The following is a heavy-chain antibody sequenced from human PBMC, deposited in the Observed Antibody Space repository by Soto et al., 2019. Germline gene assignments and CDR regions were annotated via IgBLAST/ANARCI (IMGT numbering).Heavy chain of an antibody. Sequence: SETLSLTCAVYGGSFSGYYWSWIRQPPGKGLEWIGEINHSGSTNYNPSLKSRVTISVDTSKNQFSLKLSSVTAADTAVYYCARGSSDYGDYVGNWFDPWGQGTLVTVSS. CDR2: INHSGST. J-gene: IGHJ5*02. CDR3: ARGSSDYGDYVGNWFDP. CDR1: GGSFSGYY. V-gene: IGHV4-34*01. D-gene: IGHD4-17*01.